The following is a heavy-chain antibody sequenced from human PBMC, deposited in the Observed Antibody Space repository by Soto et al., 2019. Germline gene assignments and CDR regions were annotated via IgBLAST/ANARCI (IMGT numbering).Heavy chain of an antibody. J-gene: IGHJ6*04. CDR2: ISPNSGNI. D-gene: IGHD3-16*02. V-gene: IGHV1-18*01. CDR3: VKDRDRHSWTSREV. CDR1: GYTFTRNG. Sequence: QVHLVQSGAEVKKPGASVNVSCKTSGYTFTRNGISWVRQAPGQGLEWMGWISPNSGNIKYAQKLQGRVIMTTDTSTSTAYTALRSLRSVGPAVYYWVKDRDRHSWTSREVWGSGNTVTVSS.